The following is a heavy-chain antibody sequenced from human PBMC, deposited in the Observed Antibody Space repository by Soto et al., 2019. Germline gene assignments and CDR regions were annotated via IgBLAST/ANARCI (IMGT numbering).Heavy chain of an antibody. V-gene: IGHV3-33*01. CDR2: IWSDGRSQ. CDR3: ARDSGHQLELGYFDY. CDR1: GHTFKTYG. J-gene: IGHJ4*02. D-gene: IGHD1-1*01. Sequence: QVQLVESGGGVVQPGRSLRISCVASGHTFKTYGMHWVLQAPGKGLEWVAVIWSDGRSQLDVDSVKGRFTISRDNSRNTLKLQMNSLRVEDTAVYYCARDSGHQLELGYFDYWGEGTLVTVFS.